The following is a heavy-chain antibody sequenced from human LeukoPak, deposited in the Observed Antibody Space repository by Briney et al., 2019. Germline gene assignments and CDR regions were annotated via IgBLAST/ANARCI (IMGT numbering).Heavy chain of an antibody. J-gene: IGHJ5*02. CDR1: GYTFTSYD. CDR3: ARGYSINCSSTSCNHYLNWFDP. D-gene: IGHD2-2*01. V-gene: IGHV1-8*01. CDR2: MNPNSGNT. Sequence: GASVKVSCKASGYTFTSYDINWVRQATGQGLEWMGWMNPNSGNTGYAQKFQGRVTMTTNTPISTAYMELSSLRSEDTAIYYCARGYSINCSSTSCNHYLNWFDPWGQGTLVTVPS.